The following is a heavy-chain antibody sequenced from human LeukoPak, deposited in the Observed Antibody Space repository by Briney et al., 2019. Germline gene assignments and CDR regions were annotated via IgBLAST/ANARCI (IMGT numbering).Heavy chain of an antibody. Sequence: SETLSLTCAVSGGSFSGYYWTWIRQPPGKGLEWIGEINYQGSTNYNPSLKSRVTMSVDTSKNQFSLKLSSVTAADTAMYYCARWEGGSRHYFDYWGQGTLVTVSS. V-gene: IGHV4-34*01. CDR3: ARWEGGSRHYFDY. CDR1: GGSFSGYY. J-gene: IGHJ4*02. D-gene: IGHD1-26*01. CDR2: INYQGST.